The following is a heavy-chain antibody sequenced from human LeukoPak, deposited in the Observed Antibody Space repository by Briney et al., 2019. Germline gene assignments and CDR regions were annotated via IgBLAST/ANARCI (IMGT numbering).Heavy chain of an antibody. CDR3: ARLPWFGELFQKDAFDI. V-gene: IGHV3-53*01. D-gene: IGHD3-10*01. CDR2: IYSGGST. J-gene: IGHJ3*02. CDR1: GFTVSSNY. Sequence: PGGSLRLSCAASGFTVSSNYMSWVRQAPGKGLEWVSVIYSGGSTYYADSVKGRFTISRDNSKNTLYLQMNSLRAEDTAVYYCARLPWFGELFQKDAFDIWGQGTMVTVSS.